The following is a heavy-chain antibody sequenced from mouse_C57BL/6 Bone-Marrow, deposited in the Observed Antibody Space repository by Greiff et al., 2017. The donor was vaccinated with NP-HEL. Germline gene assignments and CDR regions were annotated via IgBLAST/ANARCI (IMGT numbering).Heavy chain of an antibody. Sequence: VKLMESGAELVKPGASVKLSCKASGYTFTEYTIHWVKQRSGQGLEWIGWFYPGSGSIKYNEKFKDKATLTADKSSSTVYMELSRLTSEDSAVYFCARHESNWAWFAYWGQGTLVTVSA. CDR3: ARHESNWAWFAY. CDR1: GYTFTEYT. V-gene: IGHV1-62-2*01. D-gene: IGHD4-1*01. J-gene: IGHJ3*01. CDR2: FYPGSGSI.